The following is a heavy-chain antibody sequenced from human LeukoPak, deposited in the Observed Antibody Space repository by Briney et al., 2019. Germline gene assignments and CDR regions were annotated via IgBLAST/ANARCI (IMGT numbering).Heavy chain of an antibody. CDR2: IRYDGSNK. CDR3: AKGPLGDIVLMVYAPPFDY. V-gene: IGHV3-30*02. CDR1: GFTFSSYG. J-gene: IGHJ4*02. D-gene: IGHD2-8*01. Sequence: GGSLRLSCAVYGFTFSSYGMHWVRQAPGKGLEWVAFIRYDGSNKYYADSVKGGFTISRDNSTNSLYLQIISLRAEDTAVYYCAKGPLGDIVLMVYAPPFDYWGQGTLVTVSS.